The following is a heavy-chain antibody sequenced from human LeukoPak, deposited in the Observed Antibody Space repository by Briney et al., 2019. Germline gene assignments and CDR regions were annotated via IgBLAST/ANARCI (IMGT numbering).Heavy chain of an antibody. CDR1: GGSISSYY. CDR3: ARHTDYDYYYGMDV. CDR2: IYYSGST. J-gene: IGHJ6*02. V-gene: IGHV4-59*08. Sequence: ASGTLSLTCTVSGGSISSYYWSWIRQPPGKGLEWIGYIYYSGSTNYNPSLKSRVTISVDTSKNQFSLKLSSVTAADTAVYYCARHTDYDYYYGMDVWGQGTTVTVSS.